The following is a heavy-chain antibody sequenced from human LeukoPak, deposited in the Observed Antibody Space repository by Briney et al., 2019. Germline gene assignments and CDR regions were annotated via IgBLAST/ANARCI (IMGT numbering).Heavy chain of an antibody. CDR2: ISAYNGNT. D-gene: IGHD4-17*01. V-gene: IGHV1-18*01. J-gene: IGHJ3*02. CDR3: ARDHHDYGDYDPNDAFDI. Sequence: ASVKVSCKASGYTFTSYGISWVRQAPGQGLEWMGWISAYNGNTNYAQKLQGRVTMTTDTSTSTAYMELRSLRSDDTAVYYCARDHHDYGDYDPNDAFDIWGQGTMVTVSS. CDR1: GYTFTSYG.